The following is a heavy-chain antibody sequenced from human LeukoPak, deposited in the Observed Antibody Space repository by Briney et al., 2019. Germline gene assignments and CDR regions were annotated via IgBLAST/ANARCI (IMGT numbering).Heavy chain of an antibody. CDR1: GFTFSSYS. D-gene: IGHD5-12*01. CDR2: ISSSSSYI. V-gene: IGHV3-21*01. Sequence: SGGSLRLSCAASGFTFSSYSMNWVRQAPGKGLEWVSSISSSSSYIYYADSVKGRFTISRDNAKNSLYLQMNSLRAEDTAVYYCAREPVGVPTMFDSWGQGTLVTVSS. J-gene: IGHJ4*02. CDR3: AREPVGVPTMFDS.